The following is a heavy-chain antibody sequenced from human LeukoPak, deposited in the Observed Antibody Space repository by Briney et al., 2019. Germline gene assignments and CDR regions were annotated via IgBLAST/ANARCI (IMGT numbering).Heavy chain of an antibody. D-gene: IGHD2-8*01. CDR3: ARGRYCTNGVCYAPPYYYYGMDV. J-gene: IGHJ6*02. V-gene: IGHV3-30-3*01. CDR2: ISYDGSNK. CDR1: GFTFSSYA. Sequence: PGGSLRLSCAASGFTFSSYAMHWVRQAPGKGLEWVAVISYDGSNKYYADSVKGRFTISRDNSKNTLYLQMNSLRAEDTAVYYCARGRYCTNGVCYAPPYYYYGMDVWGQGTTVTVSS.